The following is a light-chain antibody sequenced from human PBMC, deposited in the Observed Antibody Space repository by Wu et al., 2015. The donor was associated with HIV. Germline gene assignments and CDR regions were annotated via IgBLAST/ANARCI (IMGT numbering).Light chain of an antibody. CDR2: AAS. V-gene: IGKV3-20*01. Sequence: EIVLTQSPGTLSLSPGEGATLSCRASQSVRSSHLAWYQQKPGQAPRLIIYAASTRATGIPDRFSGSGSGTDFTLTISRLEPEDFAVYYCQQYGSSPWTFGQGTKGG. CDR1: QSVRSSH. J-gene: IGKJ1*01. CDR3: QQYGSSPWT.